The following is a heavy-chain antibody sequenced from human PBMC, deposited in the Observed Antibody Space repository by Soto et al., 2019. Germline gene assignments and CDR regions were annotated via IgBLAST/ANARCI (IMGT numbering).Heavy chain of an antibody. CDR2: ISGSGGNT. V-gene: IGHV3-23*01. J-gene: IGHJ6*02. D-gene: IGHD4-4*01. Sequence: EVQLLESGGGLVQPGGSLRLSCAASGFTFSSYAMSWVRQAPGKGLEWVSAISGSGGNTYYADSVKGRFTISRDNSKNPLYLQMNSLRVEDTAVYYCAAVHVAGTVTYYYGMDVWGQGTTVTVSS. CDR1: GFTFSSYA. CDR3: AAVHVAGTVTYYYGMDV.